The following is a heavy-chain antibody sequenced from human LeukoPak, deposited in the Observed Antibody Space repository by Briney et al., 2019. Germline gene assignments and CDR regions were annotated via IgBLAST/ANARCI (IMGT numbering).Heavy chain of an antibody. CDR3: AREAGDIVATILGYYYYGMDV. Sequence: GASVKVSCKASGYTFTGYYMHWVRQAPGQGLEWMGRINPNSGGINYAQKFQGRVTMTRDTSISTAYMELSRLRSDDTAVYYCAREAGDIVATILGYYYYGMDVWGQGTTVTVSS. D-gene: IGHD5-12*01. J-gene: IGHJ6*02. CDR1: GYTFTGYY. CDR2: INPNSGGI. V-gene: IGHV1-2*06.